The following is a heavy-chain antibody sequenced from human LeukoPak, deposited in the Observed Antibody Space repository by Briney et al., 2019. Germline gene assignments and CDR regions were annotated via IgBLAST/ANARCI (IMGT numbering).Heavy chain of an antibody. D-gene: IGHD3-10*01. CDR2: ISGSGGST. Sequence: GGSLRLSCAASGFTFSSYAMSWVRQAPGKGLEWVSAISGSGGSTYYADSVKGRFTISRDNSKNTLYLQMNSLRAEDTAVYYCAKTTLYYYGSGFSGYFDYWGQGTLVTVSS. CDR1: GFTFSSYA. J-gene: IGHJ4*02. CDR3: AKTTLYYYGSGFSGYFDY. V-gene: IGHV3-23*01.